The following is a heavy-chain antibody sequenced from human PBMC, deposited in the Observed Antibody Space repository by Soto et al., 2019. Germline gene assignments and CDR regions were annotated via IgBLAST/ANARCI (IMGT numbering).Heavy chain of an antibody. CDR1: GYTFTDYY. D-gene: IGHD3-3*01. CDR3: ATGYDFWSGQHHEYYFDY. CDR2: INPNSGGT. J-gene: IGHJ4*02. Sequence: ASVKVSCKASGYTFTDYYMHWVRQAPGQGLEWMGWINPNSGGTNYAQNFQGWVTMTRDTSISTAYMELSRLRSDDTAVYYFATGYDFWSGQHHEYYFDYWGQGTLVTVSS. V-gene: IGHV1-2*04.